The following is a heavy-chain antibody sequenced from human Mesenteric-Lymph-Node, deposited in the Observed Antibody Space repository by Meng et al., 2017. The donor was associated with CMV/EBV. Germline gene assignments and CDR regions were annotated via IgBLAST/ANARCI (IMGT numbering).Heavy chain of an antibody. CDR1: GFAVSSFG. CDR3: ARDYSAYAAWYFNL. Sequence: ASGFAVSSFGMDWVRQAPGKGLEWVSSIRSSSTYIYYADSVKGRFTISRDNAKNSLYLQMNSLRAEDTAVYYCARDYSAYAAWYFNLWGRGTLVTVSS. CDR2: IRSSSTYI. D-gene: IGHD5-12*01. V-gene: IGHV3-21*01. J-gene: IGHJ2*01.